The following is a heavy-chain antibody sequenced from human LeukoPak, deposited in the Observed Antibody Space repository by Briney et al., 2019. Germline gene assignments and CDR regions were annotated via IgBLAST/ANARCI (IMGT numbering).Heavy chain of an antibody. J-gene: IGHJ4*02. Sequence: GGSLRLSCAGSGFSFSSYGMHWVRQAPGKGREWVAVIWYDGSNKYYVDSVKGRFTVSRDNSKNTMYLQMNSLGVEDTAVYYCARDGTASEKYYFDFWGQGALVTVSS. D-gene: IGHD6-13*01. V-gene: IGHV3-33*01. CDR2: IWYDGSNK. CDR1: GFSFSSYG. CDR3: ARDGTASEKYYFDF.